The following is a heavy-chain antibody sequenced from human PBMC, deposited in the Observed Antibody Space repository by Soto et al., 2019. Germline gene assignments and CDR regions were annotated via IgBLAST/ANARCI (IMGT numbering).Heavy chain of an antibody. V-gene: IGHV3-30*03. D-gene: IGHD2-2*01. CDR2: ISYDGSNK. J-gene: IGHJ5*02. Sequence: GGSLRLSCAASGFTFSSYGMHWVRQAPGKGLEWVAVISYDGSNKYYADSVKGRFAISRDSSKNTLYLQMTSLRPEDTAVYYCASSSTVLLPTAMTGWFDPWGQGTLVTVSS. CDR1: GFTFSSYG. CDR3: ASSSTVLLPTAMTGWFDP.